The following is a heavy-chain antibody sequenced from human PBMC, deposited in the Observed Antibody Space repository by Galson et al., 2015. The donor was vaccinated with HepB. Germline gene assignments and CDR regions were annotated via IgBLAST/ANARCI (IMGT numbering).Heavy chain of an antibody. Sequence: SLRLSCAASGFTFSSYAMSWVRQAPGKGLEWVSAISGSGGSTYYADSVKGRFTISRDNSKNTLYLQMNSLRAEDTAVYYCAKGLVWSGYYGPTEIAFDIWGQGTMVTVSS. D-gene: IGHD3-3*01. V-gene: IGHV3-23*01. CDR1: GFTFSSYA. CDR2: ISGSGGST. CDR3: AKGLVWSGYYGPTEIAFDI. J-gene: IGHJ3*02.